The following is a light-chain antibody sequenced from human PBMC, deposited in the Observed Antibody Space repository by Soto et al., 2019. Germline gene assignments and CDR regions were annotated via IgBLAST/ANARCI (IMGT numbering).Light chain of an antibody. V-gene: IGKV3-20*01. Sequence: IVLTQSPGTLSLSPGERATLSCRASQSVSSRYLAWYQQKPGQAPRLLIYDASSRATGIPDRFIGSGSGTDFTLTISRLEPEDFAVYYCQQFGTSPPITFGQGTRLEIK. J-gene: IGKJ5*01. CDR3: QQFGTSPPIT. CDR1: QSVSSRY. CDR2: DAS.